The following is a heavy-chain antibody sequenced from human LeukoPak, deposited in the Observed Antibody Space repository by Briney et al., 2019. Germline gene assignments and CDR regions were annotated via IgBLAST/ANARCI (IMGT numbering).Heavy chain of an antibody. CDR1: GGSISSNNYY. CDR3: AKGNPFYDY. CDR2: IYTSGST. J-gene: IGHJ4*02. V-gene: IGHV4-39*07. D-gene: IGHD5/OR15-5a*01. Sequence: SETLSLTCTVSGGSISSNNYYWGWIRQPPGKGLEWIGNIYTSGSTYYSPSLKSRVIISLDTSENQFSLTLNSVTAADTAVYYCAKGNPFYDYWGQGTLVTVSS.